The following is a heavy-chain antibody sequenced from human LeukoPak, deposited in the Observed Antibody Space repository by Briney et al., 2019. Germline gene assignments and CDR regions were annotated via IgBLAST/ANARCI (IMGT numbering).Heavy chain of an antibody. D-gene: IGHD6-6*01. CDR1: GFTFSSYA. J-gene: IGHJ6*03. CDR2: ISYDGSNK. CDR3: AKVIAARNYYYYYMDV. V-gene: IGHV3-30*04. Sequence: GGSLRLSCAASGFTFSSYAMHWVRQAPGKGLEWVAVISYDGSNKKYADSVKGRFTISRDNSKNTLYLQMNSLRAEDTAVYYCAKVIAARNYYYYYMDVWGKGTTVTVSS.